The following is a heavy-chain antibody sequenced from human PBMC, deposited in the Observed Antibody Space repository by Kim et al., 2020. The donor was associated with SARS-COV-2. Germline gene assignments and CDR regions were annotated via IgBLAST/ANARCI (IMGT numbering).Heavy chain of an antibody. Sequence: GGSLRLSCAASGFTFSSYAMHWVRQAPGKGLEWVAVISYDGSNKYYADSVKGRFTISRDNSKNTLYLQMNSLRAEDTAVYNCARERRSSSSWEVNYGMDV. CDR1: GFTFSSYA. V-gene: IGHV3-30-3*01. CDR2: ISYDGSNK. J-gene: IGHJ6*01. CDR3: ARERRSSSSWEVNYGMDV. D-gene: IGHD6-6*01.